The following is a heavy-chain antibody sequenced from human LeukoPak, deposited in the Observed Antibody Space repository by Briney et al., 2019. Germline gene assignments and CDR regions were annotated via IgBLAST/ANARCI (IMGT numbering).Heavy chain of an antibody. CDR1: GFTFSSYA. V-gene: IGHV3-30-3*01. CDR3: ARDNSARYDSSGYYNTRYYYYGMDV. D-gene: IGHD3-22*01. J-gene: IGHJ6*02. Sequence: GGSLRLSCAASGFTFSSYAMHWVRQAPGKGLEWVAVISYDGSNKYYADSVKGRFTISRDNSKNTLYLQMNSLRAEDTAVYYCARDNSARYDSSGYYNTRYYYYGMDVWAKGPRSPSP. CDR2: ISYDGSNK.